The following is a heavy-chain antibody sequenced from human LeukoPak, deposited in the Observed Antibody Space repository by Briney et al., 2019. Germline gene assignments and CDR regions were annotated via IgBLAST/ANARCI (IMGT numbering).Heavy chain of an antibody. J-gene: IGHJ4*02. Sequence: PGGSLRLSCAASGFTFSNYWMSWVRQAPGKGLEWVANIKQDGSESNYVGSVKGRFTISRDKAKNSLYLQMNSLRAEDTAIYYCAREGMVATFDYWGQGTLVTVSS. CDR2: IKQDGSES. D-gene: IGHD5-12*01. CDR3: AREGMVATFDY. CDR1: GFTFSNYW. V-gene: IGHV3-7*01.